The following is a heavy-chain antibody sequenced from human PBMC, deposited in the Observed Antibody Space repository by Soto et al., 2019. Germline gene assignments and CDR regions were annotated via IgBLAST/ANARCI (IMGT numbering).Heavy chain of an antibody. D-gene: IGHD3-3*01. CDR2: INAGNGNT. J-gene: IGHJ4*02. V-gene: IGHV1-3*01. CDR3: ARGKYDFWSGYPKNFDY. Sequence: GASVKVSCKASGYTFTSYAVHWVRQAPGQRLEWMGWINAGNGNTKYSQKFQGRVTITRDTSASTAYMELSSLRSEDTAVYYCARGKYDFWSGYPKNFDYWGQGTLVTVSS. CDR1: GYTFTSYA.